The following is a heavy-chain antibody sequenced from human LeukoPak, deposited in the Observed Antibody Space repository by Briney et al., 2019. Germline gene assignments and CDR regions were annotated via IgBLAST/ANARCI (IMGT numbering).Heavy chain of an antibody. V-gene: IGHV3-23*01. D-gene: IGHD6-13*01. J-gene: IGHJ4*02. CDR1: GFTFSSYA. Sequence: PGGSLRLSCAASGFTFSSYAMSWVRQAPGKGLEWVSPISDSDGSTYYADSVKGRFTISRDNSKNTLYLQLNSLRADDTAVYYCAKVAAAALARIDYWGQGTLVTVSS. CDR2: ISDSDGST. CDR3: AKVAAAALARIDY.